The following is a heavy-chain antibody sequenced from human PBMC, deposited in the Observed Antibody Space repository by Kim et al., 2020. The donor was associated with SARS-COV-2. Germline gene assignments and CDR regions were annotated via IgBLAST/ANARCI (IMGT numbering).Heavy chain of an antibody. CDR2: ISAYNGNT. Sequence: ASVKVSCKASGYTFTSYGISWVRQAPGQGLEWMGWISAYNGNTNYAQKLQGRVTMTTDTSTSTAYMELRSLRSDDTAVYYCARDEAPNYYDSSGRADFDYWGQGTLVTVSS. CDR1: GYTFTSYG. V-gene: IGHV1-18*04. D-gene: IGHD3-22*01. J-gene: IGHJ4*02. CDR3: ARDEAPNYYDSSGRADFDY.